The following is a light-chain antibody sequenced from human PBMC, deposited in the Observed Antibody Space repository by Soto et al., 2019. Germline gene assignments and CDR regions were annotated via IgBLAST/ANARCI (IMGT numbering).Light chain of an antibody. CDR3: QSYDSSLSGWV. CDR1: SSNIGAGYV. Sequence: QSVLTQPPSVSGAPGQRVTISCTGSSSNIGAGYVVHWYQQLPGTAPKLLIYGNSNRPSGVPDRVSGSKSGTSASLAITGLQAEDEADYHCQSYDSSLSGWVFGGGTKVTVL. V-gene: IGLV1-40*01. CDR2: GNS. J-gene: IGLJ3*02.